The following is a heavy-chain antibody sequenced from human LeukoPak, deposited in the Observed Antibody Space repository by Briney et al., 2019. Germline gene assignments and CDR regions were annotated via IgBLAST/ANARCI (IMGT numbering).Heavy chain of an antibody. CDR1: GFSFSSYE. J-gene: IGHJ4*02. CDR2: ISSTASTV. Sequence: TGGSLRLSCAASGFSFSSYEMSWVRQAPGKGLEWVSYISSTASTVHYIDSVEGRFTISRDNAKNSLYLQMNSLRAEDTAVYYCARLRSGSYWGNFDYWGQGTLVTASS. CDR3: ARLRSGSYWGNFDY. D-gene: IGHD1-26*01. V-gene: IGHV3-48*03.